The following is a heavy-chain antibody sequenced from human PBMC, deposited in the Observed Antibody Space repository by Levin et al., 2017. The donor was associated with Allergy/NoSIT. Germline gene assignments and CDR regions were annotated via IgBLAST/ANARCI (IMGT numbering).Heavy chain of an antibody. CDR1: GLNFDRYA. D-gene: IGHD2-15*01. CDR2: ISWDSETK. J-gene: IGHJ4*02. Sequence: GGSLRLSCAASGLNFDRYAMHWVRQAPGKGLEWVSGISWDSETKIYGDSVKGRFTISRDNAKDSLYLQMNSLTPEDTAIYYCASRDCRGAICYGLDYWGQGILVTVSS. CDR3: ASRDCRGAICYGLDY. V-gene: IGHV3-9*01.